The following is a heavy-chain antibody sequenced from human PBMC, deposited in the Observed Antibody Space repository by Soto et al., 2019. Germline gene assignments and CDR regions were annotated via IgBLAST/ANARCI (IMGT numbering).Heavy chain of an antibody. CDR2: IIPIFGTA. V-gene: IGHV1-69*06. CDR3: ARSRLELRSVPDVVYYYYGMDV. J-gene: IGHJ6*02. CDR1: GGTFSSYA. Sequence: GASVKVSSKASGGTFSSYAISWVRQAPGQGLEWMGGIIPIFGTANYAQKFQGRVTITADKSTSTAYMELSSLRSEDTAVYYCARSRLELRSVPDVVYYYYGMDVWGQGTTVTVSS. D-gene: IGHD1-7*01.